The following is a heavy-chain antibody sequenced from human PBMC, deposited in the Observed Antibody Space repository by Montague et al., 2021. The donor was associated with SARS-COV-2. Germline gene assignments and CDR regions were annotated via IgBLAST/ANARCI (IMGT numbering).Heavy chain of an antibody. V-gene: IGHV3-33*01. CDR1: GFSFSDYA. D-gene: IGHD5-24*01. J-gene: IGHJ4*02. Sequence: SLRLSCAASGFSFSDYAMHWVRQAPGLALEWEAVIWYDGSNSYYADSVKGRFTISRDNSKNAVYLQMNSLTADDTAINYCAREKKEVQMDYWGLGTLVTVSS. CDR2: IWYDGSNS. CDR3: AREKKEVQMDY.